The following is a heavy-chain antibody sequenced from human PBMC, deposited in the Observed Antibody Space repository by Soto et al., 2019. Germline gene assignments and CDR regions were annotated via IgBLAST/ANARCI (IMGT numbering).Heavy chain of an antibody. CDR2: ISDSGGIT. V-gene: IGHV3-23*01. CDR3: ARRAIVSSRAFDI. CDR1: GFAFSSDP. Sequence: VQILESGGGLAQPGGSLRLSCAASGFAFSSDPMSWVRQAPEKGLEWVSGISDSGGITYNADSVKGRFTISRDNSKNTLYLQMNSLRAEDTAVYYCARRAIVSSRAFDIWGEGTMVTVSS. J-gene: IGHJ3*02. D-gene: IGHD6-6*01.